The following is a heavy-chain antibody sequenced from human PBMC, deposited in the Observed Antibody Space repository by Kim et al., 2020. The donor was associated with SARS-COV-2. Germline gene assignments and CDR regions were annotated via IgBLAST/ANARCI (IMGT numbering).Heavy chain of an antibody. CDR1: GVSISSSSYY. V-gene: IGHV4-39*01. Sequence: SETLSLTCTFSGVSISSSSYYWGWIRQPPGKGLEWIWSIYCSVSTYYNPSLKSRVIISVDTSKNQFSLKLSSVTAADTAVYYCARQGAYRLDKDSSGYQPIWGQGTLVTVSS. D-gene: IGHD3-22*01. J-gene: IGHJ4*02. CDR2: IYCSVST. CDR3: ARQGAYRLDKDSSGYQPI.